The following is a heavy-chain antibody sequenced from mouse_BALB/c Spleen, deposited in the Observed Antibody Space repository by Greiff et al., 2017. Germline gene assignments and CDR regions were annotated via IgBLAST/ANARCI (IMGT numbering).Heavy chain of an antibody. J-gene: IGHJ2*01. V-gene: IGHV1S137*01. Sequence: VQLQESGAELVRPGVSVKISCKGSGYTFTDYAMHWVKQSHAKSLEWIGVISTYYGDASYNQKFKGKATMTVDKSSSTAYMELARLTSEDSAIYYCARVGVFDYWGQGTTLTVSS. CDR1: GYTFTDYA. CDR3: ARVGVFDY. CDR2: ISTYYGDA.